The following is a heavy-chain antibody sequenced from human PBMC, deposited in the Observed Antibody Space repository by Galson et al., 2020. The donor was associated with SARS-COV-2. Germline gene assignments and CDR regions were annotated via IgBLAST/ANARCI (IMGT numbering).Heavy chain of an antibody. CDR2: ISSSSSTR. D-gene: IGHD3-16*01. V-gene: IGHV3-48*04. J-gene: IGHJ4*02. Sequence: GGSLRLSCAASGFIFSSYSMNWVRQAPGKGLEWASYISSSSSTRHYADSVKGRFTISRDNAKNSLYLQMNSLRAEDTAVYYCAREAWGSYNDYWGQGTLVTVSS. CDR1: GFIFSSYS. CDR3: AREAWGSYNDY.